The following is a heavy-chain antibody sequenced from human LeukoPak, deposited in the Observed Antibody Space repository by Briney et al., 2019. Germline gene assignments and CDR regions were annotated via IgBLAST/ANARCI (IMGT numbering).Heavy chain of an antibody. Sequence: GASVMVSCKASGYPFTASYMQWARQAPGQGLEWMGRINPSNGDTDFQQKFQGRVTMTRDTSITTVYMELSRLTSDDTAVYYCARSWYGMDVWGQGTTVTVSS. CDR1: GYPFTASY. CDR3: ARSWYGMDV. CDR2: INPSNGDT. J-gene: IGHJ6*02. V-gene: IGHV1-2*06.